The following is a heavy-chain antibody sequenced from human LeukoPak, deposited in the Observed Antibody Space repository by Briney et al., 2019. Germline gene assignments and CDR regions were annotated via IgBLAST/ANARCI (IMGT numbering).Heavy chain of an antibody. D-gene: IGHD4-11*01. J-gene: IGHJ4*02. CDR3: ARGNYYFDY. Sequence: GGSLRLSCAVSGFTFSSYWMSWVRQAPGKGLEWVANIKQDGSEKYYVDSVKGRFTISRDNAKNSLYLRMNSLRAEDTAVYYCARGNYYFDYWGQGTLVTVSS. V-gene: IGHV3-7*01. CDR1: GFTFSSYW. CDR2: IKQDGSEK.